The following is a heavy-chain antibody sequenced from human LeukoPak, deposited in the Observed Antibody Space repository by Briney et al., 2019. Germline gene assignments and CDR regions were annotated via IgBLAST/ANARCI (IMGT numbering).Heavy chain of an antibody. CDR3: AKVGDDILTGYPVYYYYMDV. J-gene: IGHJ6*03. V-gene: IGHV3-23*01. D-gene: IGHD3-9*01. Sequence: GGSLSFYCAASAFTFSIYAMSWLGQAPGKGLEWVSVINGSGINYSYADSVKGRYAISRDNSKNTLYLQMNSLRAEDTAIYYCAKVGDDILTGYPVYYYYMDVWGKGTTVTVSS. CDR1: AFTFSIYA. CDR2: INGSGINY.